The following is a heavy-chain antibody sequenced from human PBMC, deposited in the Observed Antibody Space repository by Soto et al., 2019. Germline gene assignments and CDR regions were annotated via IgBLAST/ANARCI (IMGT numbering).Heavy chain of an antibody. J-gene: IGHJ6*02. V-gene: IGHV1-2*02. CDR2: INPNSGGT. CDR3: AGRGYSGYDSIPDYYYYGMDV. CDR1: GYTFTCYY. D-gene: IGHD5-12*01. Sequence: QVQLVQSGAEVKKPGASVKVSCKASGYTFTCYYMHWVRQAPGQGLEWMGWINPNSGGTNYAQKFQGRVTMTRDTSISTAYMELSRLRSDDTAVYYCAGRGYSGYDSIPDYYYYGMDVWGQGTTVTVSS.